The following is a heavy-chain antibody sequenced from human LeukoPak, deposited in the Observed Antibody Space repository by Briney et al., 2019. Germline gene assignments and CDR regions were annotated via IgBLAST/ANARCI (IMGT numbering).Heavy chain of an antibody. Sequence: PRASVKVSCKASGYTFTGYYMHWVRQAPGQGLEWMGWINPNSGGTNYAQKFQGRVTMTRDTSIRTAYMELISLRSDNAAVYYCALPKYCSGNSCLFDYWGQGTLVTVSS. CDR2: INPNSGGT. J-gene: IGHJ4*02. CDR1: GYTFTGYY. CDR3: ALPKYCSGNSCLFDY. V-gene: IGHV1-2*02. D-gene: IGHD2-15*01.